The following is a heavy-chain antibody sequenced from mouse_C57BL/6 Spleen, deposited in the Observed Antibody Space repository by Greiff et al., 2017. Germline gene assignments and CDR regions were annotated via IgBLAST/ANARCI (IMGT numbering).Heavy chain of an antibody. CDR2: IYPGSGNT. CDR1: GYTFTDYY. CDR3: ARGDYSNSYYYALDY. J-gene: IGHJ4*01. Sequence: LQESGPELVKPGASVKLSCKASGYTFTDYYINWVKQRPGQGLEWIGWIYPGSGNTKYNEKFKGKATLTVDTSSSTAYMQLSSLTSEDSAVYFCARGDYSNSYYYALDYWGQGTSVTVSS. V-gene: IGHV1-84*01. D-gene: IGHD2-5*01.